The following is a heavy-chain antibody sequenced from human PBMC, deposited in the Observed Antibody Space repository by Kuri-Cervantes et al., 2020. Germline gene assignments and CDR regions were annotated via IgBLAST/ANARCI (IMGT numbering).Heavy chain of an antibody. Sequence: SETLSLTCAVYGGSFNDYYWAWIRQPPEKGLEWIGESNHNGRTSYNPSLKSRVTVSVDTSKNQFSLKLSSVTAADTAVYYCARTRKGRSGSYDYWGQGTLVTVSS. D-gene: IGHD3-10*01. CDR1: GGSFNDYY. CDR2: SNHNGRT. CDR3: ARTRKGRSGSYDY. J-gene: IGHJ4*02. V-gene: IGHV4-34*01.